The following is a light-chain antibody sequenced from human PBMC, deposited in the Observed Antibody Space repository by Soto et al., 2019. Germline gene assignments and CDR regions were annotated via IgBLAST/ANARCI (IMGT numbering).Light chain of an antibody. CDR3: QLYNNWPPWT. J-gene: IGKJ1*01. Sequence: RVMTQSPATLSLSPGERATLSCRASQSVSTNVAWYQQKPGQAPRLLIYGASTRATDIPARFSGSGSGTDFTLTISSLQSEDFAVYYCQLYNNWPPWTFGQGTKVEVK. CDR2: GAS. V-gene: IGKV3-15*01. CDR1: QSVSTN.